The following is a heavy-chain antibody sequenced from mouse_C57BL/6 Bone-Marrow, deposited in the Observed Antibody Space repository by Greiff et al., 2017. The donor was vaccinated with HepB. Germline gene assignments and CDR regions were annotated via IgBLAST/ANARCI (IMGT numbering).Heavy chain of an antibody. CDR1: GFTFSNYW. CDR2: IRLKSDNYAT. V-gene: IGHV6-3*01. Sequence: EVQLQESGGGLVQPGGSMKLSCVASGFTFSNYWMNWVRQSPEKGLEWVAQIRLKSDNYATHYAESVKGRFTISRDDSKSSVYLQMNNLRAEDTGIYYCTGPFPYDYDYAMDYWGQGTSVTVSS. J-gene: IGHJ4*01. D-gene: IGHD2-4*01. CDR3: TGPFPYDYDYAMDY.